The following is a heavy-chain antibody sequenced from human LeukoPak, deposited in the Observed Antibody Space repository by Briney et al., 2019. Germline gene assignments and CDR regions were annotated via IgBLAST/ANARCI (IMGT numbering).Heavy chain of an antibody. CDR1: GFTFSSYG. CDR3: AKVMGGYCSSTSCYTRHYYYYMDV. J-gene: IGHJ6*03. CDR2: IRYDGSNK. V-gene: IGHV3-30*02. D-gene: IGHD2-2*02. Sequence: GGSLRPSCAASGFTFSSYGMHWVRQAPGKGLEWVAFIRYDGSNKYYADSVKGRFTISRDNSTNTLYLQMNSLRAEDTAVYYCAKVMGGYCSSTSCYTRHYYYYMDVWGKGTTVTVSS.